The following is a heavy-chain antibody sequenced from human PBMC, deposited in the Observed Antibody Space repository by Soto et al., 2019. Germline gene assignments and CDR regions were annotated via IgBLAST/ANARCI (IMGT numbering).Heavy chain of an antibody. CDR1: GCTFSSYV. CDR2: IWYDGSNK. J-gene: IGHJ6*02. D-gene: IGHD3-10*01. V-gene: IGHV3-33*01. Sequence: GGSLRRACAASGCTFSSYVMHWGRQAPGKGLEWVAVIWYDGSNKYYADSVKGRFTISRDNSKNTLYLQMNSLRAEDTAVYYCASPFRLRAIYSMDVWGQGT. CDR3: ASPFRLRAIYSMDV.